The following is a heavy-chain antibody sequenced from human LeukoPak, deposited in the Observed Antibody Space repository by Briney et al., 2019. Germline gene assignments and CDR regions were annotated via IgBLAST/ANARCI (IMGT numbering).Heavy chain of an antibody. V-gene: IGHV4-39*01. CDR1: GGSISSSSYY. CDR3: GAAAMVTKFDPFDY. Sequence: PSETLSLTCTVSGGSISSSSYYWGWIRQPPGKGLEWIGSILYTGSTSYNPSLKSRVSISVDTSKNQFSLKLSSVTAADTAVYYCGAAAMVTKFDPFDYWGQGTLVTVSS. J-gene: IGHJ4*02. CDR2: ILYTGST. D-gene: IGHD5-18*01.